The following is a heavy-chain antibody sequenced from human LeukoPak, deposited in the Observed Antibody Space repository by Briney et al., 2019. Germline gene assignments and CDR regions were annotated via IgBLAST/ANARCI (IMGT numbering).Heavy chain of an antibody. Sequence: GGSLRLSCAASGFTFSSYSMTWVRQAPGKGLEWASSISTSSSYIYYADSVKGRFTVSRDSSKNTLFLQMNSLRAEDTAVYYCAKGSALWGYYLDNWGQGTLVTVSS. D-gene: IGHD7-27*01. CDR3: AKGSALWGYYLDN. CDR1: GFTFSSYS. CDR2: ISTSSSYI. J-gene: IGHJ4*02. V-gene: IGHV3-21*04.